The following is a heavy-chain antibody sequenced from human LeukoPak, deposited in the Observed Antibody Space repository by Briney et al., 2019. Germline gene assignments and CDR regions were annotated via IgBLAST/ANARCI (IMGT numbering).Heavy chain of an antibody. CDR3: AKSGYNRFDY. Sequence: GGSLRLSCAASGFTFSNYAMNWVRQAPGRGQEWVSAISGGGGSTYYADSVRGRFTISRDNSKNTLYLQMNSLRAEDTAVYYCAKSGYNRFDYWGQGTLVTVSS. D-gene: IGHD5-24*01. V-gene: IGHV3-23*01. CDR2: ISGGGGST. J-gene: IGHJ4*02. CDR1: GFTFSNYA.